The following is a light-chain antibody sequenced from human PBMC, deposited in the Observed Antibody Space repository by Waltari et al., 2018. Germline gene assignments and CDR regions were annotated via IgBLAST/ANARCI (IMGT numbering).Light chain of an antibody. CDR2: WAS. Sequence: DIVMTQSPDSLAVSLGERVTINCKSSQSVLYSSNCPNYFAWYQQKPGQPPKLLIYWASARESGVPDRFSGSESGTDFTLTISSLQAEDVAVYYCQQYYDIPWTFGQGTKVEIK. V-gene: IGKV4-1*01. CDR3: QQYYDIPWT. CDR1: QSVLYSSNCPNY. J-gene: IGKJ1*01.